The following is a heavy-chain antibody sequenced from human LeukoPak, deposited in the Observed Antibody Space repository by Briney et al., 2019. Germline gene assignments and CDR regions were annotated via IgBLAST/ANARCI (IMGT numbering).Heavy chain of an antibody. CDR3: ARGAYCTNGVCDGMDV. J-gene: IGHJ6*02. CDR1: GFTFSSYW. CDR2: IKQDGSEK. D-gene: IGHD2-8*01. Sequence: GGSLRLSCAASGFTFSSYWMSWVRQAPGKGLEWVANIKQDGSEKYYVDSVKGRFTISRDNAKNSLYLQMNSLRAEDTAVYYCARGAYCTNGVCDGMDVWGQGTTVTVSS. V-gene: IGHV3-7*02.